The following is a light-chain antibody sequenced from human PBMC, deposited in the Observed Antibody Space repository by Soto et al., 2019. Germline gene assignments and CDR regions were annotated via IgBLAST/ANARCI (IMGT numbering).Light chain of an antibody. Sequence: QSVLTQPPSASGTPGQRVTISCSGSSSNIGSNTVDWYHHLPGTAPKLLIYSNDQRPSGVPDRFSGSKSVTSASLAISGLQSDDEADYYCAAWDDSLNGWVFGGGTKLTVL. CDR1: SSNIGSNT. V-gene: IGLV1-44*01. J-gene: IGLJ3*02. CDR2: SND. CDR3: AAWDDSLNGWV.